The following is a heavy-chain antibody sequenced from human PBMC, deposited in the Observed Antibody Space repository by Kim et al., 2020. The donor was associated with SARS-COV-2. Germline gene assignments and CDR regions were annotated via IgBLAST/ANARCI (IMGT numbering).Heavy chain of an antibody. Sequence: GGSLRLSCEASGFIFGNYAMSWVRQGPGKGLEWIASVNNGNNPYYANSVKGRLTVSRDIATNMFYFQMGSLRVEATALYYCAKDHPSRGWPTFDSWGQG. D-gene: IGHD6-19*01. CDR2: VNNGNNP. J-gene: IGHJ4*02. V-gene: IGHV3-23*01. CDR1: GFIFGNYA. CDR3: AKDHPSRGWPTFDS.